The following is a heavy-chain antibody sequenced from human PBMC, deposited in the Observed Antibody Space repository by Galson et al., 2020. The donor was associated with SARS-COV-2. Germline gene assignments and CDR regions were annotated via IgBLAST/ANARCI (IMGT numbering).Heavy chain of an antibody. CDR3: ARHDERIIGWFDP. Sequence: SETLSLTCTVSGGSISSSSYYWGWIRQPPGKRLEWIGSIYYSRNTYYNPSPKSRVTISVDTSKNQFSLKLSSVTAADTAVYHCARHDERIIGWFDPWGQGTLVIVSS. J-gene: IGHJ5*02. V-gene: IGHV4-39*01. CDR2: IYYSRNT. CDR1: GGSISSSSYY. D-gene: IGHD1-1*01.